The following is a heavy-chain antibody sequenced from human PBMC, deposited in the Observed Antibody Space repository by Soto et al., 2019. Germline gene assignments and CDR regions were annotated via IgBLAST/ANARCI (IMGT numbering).Heavy chain of an antibody. D-gene: IGHD2-8*02. CDR3: ATVDRSVALVGWFDP. CDR1: GGTFSSYV. Sequence: QVHLEQSGAEVKKPGSSVKVSCKFSGGTFSSYVIIWVRQAPGQGLEGMGGIIPVSGTANYAQKFHGRVTISADAATNTAYMELSSVRFDDTAVYYCATVDRSVALVGWFDPWGQGTLVTVSS. V-gene: IGHV1-69*01. CDR2: IIPVSGTA. J-gene: IGHJ5*02.